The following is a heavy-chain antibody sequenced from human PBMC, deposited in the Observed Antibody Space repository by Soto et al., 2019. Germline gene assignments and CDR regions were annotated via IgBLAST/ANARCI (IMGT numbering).Heavy chain of an antibody. CDR3: AREVQVHTPAFVY. CDR2: ISPMFGAA. CDR1: GGTFNTYA. Sequence: QVQLVQSGAEMKKPGSSVKVSCQSSGGTFNTYAMNWVRQAPGQGPEWMGDISPMFGAANYPPKFQGRVTITADESTGTSYMQVSSLTSEDTALYFCAREVQVHTPAFVYWGQGTLVTVSS. D-gene: IGHD3-10*01. J-gene: IGHJ4*02. V-gene: IGHV1-69*19.